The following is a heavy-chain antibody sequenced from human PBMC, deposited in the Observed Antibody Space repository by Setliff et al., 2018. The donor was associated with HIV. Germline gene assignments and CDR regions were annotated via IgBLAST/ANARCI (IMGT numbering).Heavy chain of an antibody. Sequence: GGSLRLSCVGSGFTFRDFAMHWVRQAPGKGLEWVSSISYDGSRIHYADSVKGRFTISRDTSKNTLYLQMNSLTAEDTAVYYCAKVDNGHCTSASCRDFDYWGQGTLVTVSS. CDR2: ISYDGSRI. CDR3: AKVDNGHCTSASCRDFDY. CDR1: GFTFRDFA. V-gene: IGHV3-30*07. J-gene: IGHJ4*02. D-gene: IGHD2-2*03.